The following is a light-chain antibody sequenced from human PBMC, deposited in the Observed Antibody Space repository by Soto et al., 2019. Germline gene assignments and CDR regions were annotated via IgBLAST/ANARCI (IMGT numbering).Light chain of an antibody. V-gene: IGKV3-15*01. Sequence: EIVMTQSPATLSVSPGGRATLSCRTSQSISDTLAWYQQKPGQAPRLLIYSASRRATGFPARFSGSGSGTDFTLTISSLQSEDFAVYYCQQYENWPWTFGQGTTGDIK. CDR1: QSISDT. CDR2: SAS. J-gene: IGKJ1*01. CDR3: QQYENWPWT.